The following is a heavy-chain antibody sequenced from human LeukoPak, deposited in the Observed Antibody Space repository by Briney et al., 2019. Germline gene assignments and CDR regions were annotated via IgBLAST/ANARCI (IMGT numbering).Heavy chain of an antibody. Sequence: SETLSLTCTVSGGSMSNYYWSWIRQPPGKGLEWVGYISSSGNTNYNPALRSRATMSVDTSKNQFSLKLSSVTAADTAVYYCARLWGGGGWIFEYWGQGTLVTVSS. J-gene: IGHJ4*02. D-gene: IGHD6-19*01. V-gene: IGHV4-59*08. CDR3: ARLWGGGGWIFEY. CDR2: ISSSGNT. CDR1: GGSMSNYY.